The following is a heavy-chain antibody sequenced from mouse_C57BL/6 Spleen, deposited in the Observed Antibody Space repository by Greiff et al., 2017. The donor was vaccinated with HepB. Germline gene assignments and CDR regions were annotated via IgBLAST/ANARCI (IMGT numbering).Heavy chain of an antibody. J-gene: IGHJ4*01. CDR2: INPYNGGT. CDR3: ARVRVAKAMDY. D-gene: IGHD1-1*01. CDR1: GYTFTDYY. V-gene: IGHV1-19*01. Sequence: LQQSGPVLVKPGASVKMSCKASGYTFTDYYMNWVKQSHGKSLEWIGVINPYNGGTSYNQKFKGKATLTVDKSSSTAYMELNSLTSEDSAVYYCARVRVAKAMDYWGQGTSVTVSS.